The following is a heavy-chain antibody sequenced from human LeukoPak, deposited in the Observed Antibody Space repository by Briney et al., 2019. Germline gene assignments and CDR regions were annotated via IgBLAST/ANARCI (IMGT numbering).Heavy chain of an antibody. V-gene: IGHV3-48*03. J-gene: IGHJ3*02. D-gene: IGHD6-25*01. CDR2: ISSSGSTI. Sequence: GRSLRLSCAASGFTFDDYAMHWVRQAPGKGLEWVSYISSSGSTIYYADSVKGRFTISRDNAKNSLYLQMNSLRAEDTAVYYCARRLGDARAFDIWGQGTMVTVSS. CDR3: ARRLGDARAFDI. CDR1: GFTFDDYA.